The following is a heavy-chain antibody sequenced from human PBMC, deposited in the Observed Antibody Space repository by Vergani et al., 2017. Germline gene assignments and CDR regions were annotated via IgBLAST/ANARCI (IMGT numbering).Heavy chain of an antibody. Sequence: EVQLVQSGAEVKKPGESLKISCKGSGYSFTSYWIGWVRQMPGKCLEWMGIIYPGDSDTRYSPSFQGQVTISADKSINTAYLQWSSLKASDTAMYYCARPGGVVVVAATQVSGAFDIGGQGTMVTVSS. CDR3: ARPGGVVVVAATQVSGAFDI. V-gene: IGHV5-51*01. J-gene: IGHJ3*02. CDR1: GYSFTSYW. D-gene: IGHD2-15*01. CDR2: IYPGDSDT.